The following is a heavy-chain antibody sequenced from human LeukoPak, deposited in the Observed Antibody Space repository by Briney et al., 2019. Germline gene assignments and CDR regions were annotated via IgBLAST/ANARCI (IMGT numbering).Heavy chain of an antibody. CDR1: GYTFTGYY. D-gene: IGHD6-19*01. Sequence: ASVKVSCKASGYTFTGYYMHWVRQAPGQGLEWMGWINPNNGGTNYAQKFQGRVTMTRDTSISTAYMELSRLRSDDTAVYYCARLTVAGNFFDYWGQGTLVTVSS. J-gene: IGHJ4*02. CDR2: INPNNGGT. CDR3: ARLTVAGNFFDY. V-gene: IGHV1-2*02.